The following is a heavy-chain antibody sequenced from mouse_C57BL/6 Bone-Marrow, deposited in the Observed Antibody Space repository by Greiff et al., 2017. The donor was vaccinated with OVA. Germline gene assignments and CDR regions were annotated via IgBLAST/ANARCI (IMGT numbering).Heavy chain of an antibody. CDR1: GYTFTDYY. CDR2: IFPGSGST. D-gene: IGHD2-2*01. J-gene: IGHJ4*01. V-gene: IGHV1-75*01. Sequence: QVHVKQSGPELVKPGASVKISCKASGYTFTDYYINWVKQRPGQGLEWIGWIFPGSGSTYYNEKFKGKATLTVDKSSSTAYMLLSSLTSEDSAVYFCARQPWFHYAMDYWGQGTSVTVSS. CDR3: ARQPWFHYAMDY.